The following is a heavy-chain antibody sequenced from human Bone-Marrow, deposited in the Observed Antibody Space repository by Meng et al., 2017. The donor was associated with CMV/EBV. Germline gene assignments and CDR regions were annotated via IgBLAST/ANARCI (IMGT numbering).Heavy chain of an antibody. V-gene: IGHV1-69*02. CDR3: ARRVSYYHYGMDV. Sequence: SVKVSCKASGGTFSSYTISWVRQAPGQGLEWMGRIIPILGIANYAQKFQGRVTITADKSTSTAYMELSSLRSEDTAVYYCARRVSYYHYGMDVWGRGTTVTVSS. D-gene: IGHD2-8*01. CDR1: GGTFSSYT. CDR2: IIPILGIA. J-gene: IGHJ6*02.